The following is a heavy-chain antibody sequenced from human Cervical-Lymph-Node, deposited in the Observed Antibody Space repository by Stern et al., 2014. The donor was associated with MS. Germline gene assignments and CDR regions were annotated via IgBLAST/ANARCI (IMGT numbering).Heavy chain of an antibody. CDR3: ARWYYYGSGSPFDY. Sequence: EDQLVESGGGLVQPGGSLRLSCAASGFTFSSYWMSWVRQAPGKGLEWVANIKQDGSEKYYVDSVKGRFTISRDNAKNSLYLQMNSLRAEDTAVYYCARWYYYGSGSPFDYWGQGTLVTVSS. CDR1: GFTFSSYW. CDR2: IKQDGSEK. D-gene: IGHD3-10*01. J-gene: IGHJ4*02. V-gene: IGHV3-7*03.